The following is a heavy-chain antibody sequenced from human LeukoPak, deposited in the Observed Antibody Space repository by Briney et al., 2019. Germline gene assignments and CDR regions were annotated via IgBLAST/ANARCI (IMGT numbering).Heavy chain of an antibody. CDR1: GGSVPNFY. Sequence: PSETLSLTCTVSGGSVPNFYWNWIRQSLGKRLEWIGYIYNSGSINYNPSLKSRVAISGDTSKNQFSLKLSSVTAADTAVYYCARATVAGAFDFWGQGTLVTVPS. D-gene: IGHD6-19*01. CDR2: IYNSGSI. CDR3: ARATVAGAFDF. J-gene: IGHJ4*02. V-gene: IGHV4-59*02.